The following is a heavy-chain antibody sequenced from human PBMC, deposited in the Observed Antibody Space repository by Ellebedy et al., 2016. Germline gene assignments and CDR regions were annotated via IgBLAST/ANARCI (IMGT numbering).Heavy chain of an antibody. V-gene: IGHV3-15*01. D-gene: IGHD3-22*01. J-gene: IGHJ3*02. CDR2: IKSKTDGGTT. CDR1: GFTFSNAW. Sequence: GESLKISXAASGFTFSNAWMNWVRQAPGKGLEWVGRIKSKTDGGTTDYAAPVKGRFTISRDESKNTLYLQMNSLKTEDTAVYYCTTSDYDSSGYYYDEAFDIWGQGTMVTVSS. CDR3: TTSDYDSSGYYYDEAFDI.